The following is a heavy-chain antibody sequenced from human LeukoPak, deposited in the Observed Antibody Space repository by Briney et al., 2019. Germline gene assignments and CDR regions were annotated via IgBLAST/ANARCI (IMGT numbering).Heavy chain of an antibody. CDR2: IYPGDSDT. Sequence: GESLKISCKGSGYTFTEYWIGWVRQTPGKGLECMGIIYPGDSDTRYSPSFQGQVTISADKSISTAYLQWSSLKASDTAMYYCARRDMATNTPFDYWGQGILVTVSS. D-gene: IGHD5-24*01. V-gene: IGHV5-51*01. CDR3: ARRDMATNTPFDY. CDR1: GYTFTEYW. J-gene: IGHJ4*02.